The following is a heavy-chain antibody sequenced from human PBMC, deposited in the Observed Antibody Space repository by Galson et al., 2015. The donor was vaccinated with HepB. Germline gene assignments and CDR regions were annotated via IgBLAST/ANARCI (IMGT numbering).Heavy chain of an antibody. D-gene: IGHD3-22*01. CDR3: ARDLTKVSSGYLPNY. V-gene: IGHV1-18*01. Sequence: SVKVSCKASGYTFTSYGISWVRQAPGQGLEWMGWISAYNGNTNYAQKLQGRVTMTTDTSTSTAYMELRSLRSDDTAVYYCARDLTKVSSGYLPNYWGQGTLVTVSS. CDR1: GYTFTSYG. CDR2: ISAYNGNT. J-gene: IGHJ4*02.